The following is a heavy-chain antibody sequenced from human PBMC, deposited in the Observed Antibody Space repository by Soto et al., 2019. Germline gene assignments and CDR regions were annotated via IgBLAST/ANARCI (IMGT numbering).Heavy chain of an antibody. CDR2: IKNKANSYTT. Sequence: VQLVESGGGLVQPGGTLRLSCAASGFIFSDHYMDWVRQAPGKGLEWVGRIKNKANSYTTEYAASVKGRFTISRDDSKNSLYLQMNSLKTEDTAVYYSTRISLVVATRGRYFDYCGQGTLLTVSS. D-gene: IGHD1-26*01. CDR3: TRISLVVATRGRYFDY. CDR1: GFIFSDHY. J-gene: IGHJ4*02. V-gene: IGHV3-72*01.